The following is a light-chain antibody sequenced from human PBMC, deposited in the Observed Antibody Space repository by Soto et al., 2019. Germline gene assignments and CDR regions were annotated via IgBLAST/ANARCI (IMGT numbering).Light chain of an antibody. V-gene: IGKV3-20*01. CDR1: QGVSSSS. CDR3: QQYGTSLGS. J-gene: IGKJ3*01. Sequence: EIVLTQSPGTLSLSPGERATLSCRASQGVSSSSLAWYQEKPGQAPRLLIYVASRRATGIPDRFSGSGSGTDFTLTISRLEPEDFAVYYCQQYGTSLGSFGPGTRVDVK. CDR2: VAS.